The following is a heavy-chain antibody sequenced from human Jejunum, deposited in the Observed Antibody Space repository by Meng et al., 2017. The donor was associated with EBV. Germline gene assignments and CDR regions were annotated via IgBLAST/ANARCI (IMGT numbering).Heavy chain of an antibody. D-gene: IGHD3-16*02. CDR3: ARFAFSYTTRSFDS. CDR1: GGSLSGYY. Sequence: GAEMLKPSSPLSLTCGGSGGSLSGYYWSCIRQHQGRGEGLIWKYNHSGSTNNNPSLRSRVTISVESYKNQFSLRLNFVTAADTAVYYCARFAFSYTTRSFDSWGQGTLVTVSS. J-gene: IGHJ4*02. V-gene: IGHV4-34*01. CDR2: YNHSGST.